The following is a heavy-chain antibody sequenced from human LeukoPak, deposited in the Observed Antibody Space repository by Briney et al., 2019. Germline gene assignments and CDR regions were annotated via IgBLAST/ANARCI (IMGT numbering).Heavy chain of an antibody. Sequence: SETLSLTCTVSGGSISSYYWSWIRQPPGKGLEWIGYIYYSGSTNYNPSLKSRVTISVDTSKNQFSLKLSSVTAADTAVYYCARHSMVRGVTSKWFDPWGQGTLVTVSS. CDR2: IYYSGST. J-gene: IGHJ5*02. CDR3: ARHSMVRGVTSKWFDP. CDR1: GGSISSYY. V-gene: IGHV4-59*08. D-gene: IGHD3-10*01.